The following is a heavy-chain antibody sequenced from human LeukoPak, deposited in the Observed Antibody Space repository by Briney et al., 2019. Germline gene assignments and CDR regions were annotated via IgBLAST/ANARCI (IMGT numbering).Heavy chain of an antibody. J-gene: IGHJ4*02. V-gene: IGHV3-21*01. CDR2: ISSSSSYI. Sequence: GGSLRLSCAASGFTFSSYRMTWVRQAPGKGLEWVSSISSSSSYIYYADSVKGRFTISRDNAKNSLYLQMNSLRAEDTAVYYCAGHSSGWPLDYWGQGTLVTVSS. CDR1: GFTFSSYR. CDR3: AGHSSGWPLDY. D-gene: IGHD6-19*01.